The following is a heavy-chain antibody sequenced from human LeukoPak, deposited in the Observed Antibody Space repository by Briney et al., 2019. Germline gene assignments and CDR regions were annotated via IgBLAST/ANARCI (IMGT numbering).Heavy chain of an antibody. V-gene: IGHV5-51*01. Sequence: GESLKISCKGSGYSFTSYWIGWVRQMPGKGLEWMGIIYPGDSDTRYSPSFQGQVTISADKSISTAYLQWSSLKASDTATYYCARGYYDSSGYSGVNYFDYWGQGTLVTVSS. CDR2: IYPGDSDT. CDR3: ARGYYDSSGYSGVNYFDY. D-gene: IGHD3-22*01. CDR1: GYSFTSYW. J-gene: IGHJ4*02.